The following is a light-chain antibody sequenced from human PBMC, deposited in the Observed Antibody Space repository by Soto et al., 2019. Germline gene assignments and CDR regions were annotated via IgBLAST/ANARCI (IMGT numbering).Light chain of an antibody. CDR3: SSYASGGTYV. Sequence: LAQPASVSGSPGQSIAISCTGTSSDVGGYNSVSWYQQHPGKAPKLMIYDVTNRPSGVSNRFSGSKSGNTASLTISGLQAEDEADYYCSSYASGGTYVFGTGTKVTVL. CDR2: DVT. J-gene: IGLJ1*01. V-gene: IGLV2-14*03. CDR1: SSDVGGYNS.